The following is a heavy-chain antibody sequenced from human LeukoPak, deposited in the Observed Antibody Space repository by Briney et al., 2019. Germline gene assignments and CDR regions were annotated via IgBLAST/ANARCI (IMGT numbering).Heavy chain of an antibody. V-gene: IGHV1-46*03. J-gene: IGHJ4*02. CDR1: RYTFTSYY. D-gene: IGHD3-3*01. Sequence: ASVKVSCKASRYTFTSYYMHWVRQAPGQGLEWMGIINPSGGSTSYAQKFQGRVTMTRDTSTSTAYMELSSLRSEDTAVYYCARGDVLRFLEWLFDYWGQGTLVTVSS. CDR2: INPSGGST. CDR3: ARGDVLRFLEWLFDY.